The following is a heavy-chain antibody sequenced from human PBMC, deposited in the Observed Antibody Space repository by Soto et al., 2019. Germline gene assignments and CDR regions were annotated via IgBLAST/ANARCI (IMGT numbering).Heavy chain of an antibody. J-gene: IGHJ5*02. Sequence: EVQLVQSGAEVKKPGESLRISCKGSGYSFTSYWISWVRQMPGKGLEWMGRIDPSDSYTNYSPSIQGHVTISVDKSIXTXYPXWRSLKASDSAMYYCARRGALFGELLAFTDNWFDPGGQGTLVTVSS. CDR3: ARRGALFGELLAFTDNWFDP. D-gene: IGHD3-10*02. V-gene: IGHV5-10-1*01. CDR1: GYSFTSYW. CDR2: IDPSDSYT.